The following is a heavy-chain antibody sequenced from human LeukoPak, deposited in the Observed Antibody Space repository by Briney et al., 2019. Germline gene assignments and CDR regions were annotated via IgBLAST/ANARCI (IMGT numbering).Heavy chain of an antibody. D-gene: IGHD6-13*01. CDR2: ISADGGST. CDR1: GFNFDAYA. V-gene: IGHV3-43*02. Sequence: GGSLRLSCAASGFNFDAYAMHWVRQAPGKGLQWVSLISADGGSTYYADSVKGRLTISRDNSKNSLYLQMNSLTTEDTAFYYCAKDKAGTIVWYGRWAIGLFDYWGQGTLLTVSS. J-gene: IGHJ4*02. CDR3: AKDKAGTIVWYGRWAIGLFDY.